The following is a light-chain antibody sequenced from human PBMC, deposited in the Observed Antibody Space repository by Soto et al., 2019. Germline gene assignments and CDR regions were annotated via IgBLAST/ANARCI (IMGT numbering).Light chain of an antibody. CDR3: QQYGSSPPT. J-gene: IGKJ1*01. V-gene: IGKV3-20*01. Sequence: EMMMTQSPATLSLSPGRRTNLTSRAIQSISRYLAWYQQKPGQGPRLLIYGASSRATGTPDRFSGSGSGTDFTLTINRLEPEDFALYYCQQYGSSPPTFGQGTKVDIK. CDR1: QSISRY. CDR2: GAS.